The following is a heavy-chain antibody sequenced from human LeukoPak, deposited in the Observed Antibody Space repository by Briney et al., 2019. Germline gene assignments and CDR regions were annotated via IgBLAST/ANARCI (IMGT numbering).Heavy chain of an antibody. D-gene: IGHD1-1*01. V-gene: IGHV1-8*03. CDR2: MNPNSGNT. CDR1: GYTFTSYD. J-gene: IGHJ4*02. CDR3: ARGPPNDLFDY. Sequence: ASVKVSFKASGYTFTSYDINWVRQATGQGLEWMGWMNPNSGNTGYAQKFQGRVTITRNTSISTAYMELSSLRSEDTAVYYCARGPPNDLFDYWGQGTLVTVSS.